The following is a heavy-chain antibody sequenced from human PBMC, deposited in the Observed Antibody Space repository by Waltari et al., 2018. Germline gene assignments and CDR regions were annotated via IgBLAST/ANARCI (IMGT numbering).Heavy chain of an antibody. D-gene: IGHD2-2*01. CDR3: TRPSSDTSGKDWFFDL. V-gene: IGHV3-73*02. J-gene: IGHJ2*01. CDR1: GFTFSDAA. CDR2: IRSRAKSYAT. Sequence: EVQLVESEGGLVQPGGSLKLSCVASGFTFSDAAMHWVRQAPGKGLEWVGLIRSRAKSYATTFAASVEGRFTISRDGSQNTAYLQMNSLRIEDTAVYYCTRPSSDTSGKDWFFDLWGRGTLVTVSS.